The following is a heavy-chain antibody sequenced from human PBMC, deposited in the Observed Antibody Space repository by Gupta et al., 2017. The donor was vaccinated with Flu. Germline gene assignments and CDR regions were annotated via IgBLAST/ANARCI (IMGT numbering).Heavy chain of an antibody. V-gene: IGHV1-2*02. CDR3: ARRPSDTSYYYYYGMDV. CDR1: Y. D-gene: IGHD1-26*01. J-gene: IGHJ6*02. Sequence: YMHWVRQAPGQGLEWRGWINPNSGGTNYAQKFQGRVTMTRDTSISTAYMELSRLRSEDTAVYYCARRPSDTSYYYYYGMDVWGQGTTVTVSS. CDR2: INPNSGGT.